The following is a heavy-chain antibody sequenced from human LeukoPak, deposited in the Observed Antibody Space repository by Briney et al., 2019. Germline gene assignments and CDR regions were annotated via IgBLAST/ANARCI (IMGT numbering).Heavy chain of an antibody. CDR1: GYSFTSYG. CDR3: ARVSVSGSWNCFDY. V-gene: IGHV1-18*01. Sequence: ASVKVSCKTSGYSFTSYGISWVRQAPGQGLEWMGWISPNNGNTNYAQKLQGRATMTTGTSTSTVYMELRSLTSDDTAVYYCARVSVSGSWNCFDYWGQGTLVTVSS. J-gene: IGHJ4*02. CDR2: ISPNNGNT. D-gene: IGHD6-13*01.